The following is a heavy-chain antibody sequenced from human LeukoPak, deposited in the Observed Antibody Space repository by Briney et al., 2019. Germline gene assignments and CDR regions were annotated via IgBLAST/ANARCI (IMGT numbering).Heavy chain of an antibody. V-gene: IGHV3-30*14. CDR3: ARIGSSRDP. CDR2: ISYDGSNK. CDR1: GFSFSNYA. J-gene: IGHJ5*02. D-gene: IGHD6-6*01. Sequence: GGSLRLSCVASGFSFSNYAMHWVRQAPGKGLEWVAVISYDGSNKYYADSVKGRFTISRDNSKNTLYLQMNSLRAEDTAVYYCARIGSSRDPWGQGTLVTVSS.